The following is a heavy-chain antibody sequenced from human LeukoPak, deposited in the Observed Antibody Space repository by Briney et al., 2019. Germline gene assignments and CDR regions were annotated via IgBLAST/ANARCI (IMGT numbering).Heavy chain of an antibody. CDR3: ARHPRGRDYFDN. V-gene: IGHV1-46*01. J-gene: IGHJ4*02. CDR2: INPSGGDT. CDR1: GYSFTSYC. Sequence: GASVKVSCKASGYSFTSYCTHGVLRDPGQGIAGMGIINPSGGDTSYAQKFQDRLTMTRDTSTSTLYMEVSSLRFEDTAVYYCARHPRGRDYFDNWGQGTLVTVPS.